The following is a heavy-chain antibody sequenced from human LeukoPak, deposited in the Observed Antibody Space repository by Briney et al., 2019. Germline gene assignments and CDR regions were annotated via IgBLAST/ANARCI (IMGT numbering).Heavy chain of an antibody. Sequence: AGGSLRLSCAASGFTFSSYWMSWVRQAPGKGLEWVANIKQDGSEKYYVDSVKGRFTISRDNAKNSLYLQMNSLRAEDAAVYYCTRGRSRYSSGWYVCYFDYWGQGTLVTVSS. V-gene: IGHV3-7*01. CDR3: TRGRSRYSSGWYVCYFDY. D-gene: IGHD6-19*01. CDR2: IKQDGSEK. J-gene: IGHJ4*02. CDR1: GFTFSSYW.